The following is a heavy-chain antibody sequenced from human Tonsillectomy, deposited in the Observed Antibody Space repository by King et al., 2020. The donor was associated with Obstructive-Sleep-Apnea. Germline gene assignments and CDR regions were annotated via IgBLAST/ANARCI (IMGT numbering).Heavy chain of an antibody. J-gene: IGHJ4*02. Sequence: VQLVESGGGVVQPGRSLRLSCAASGFTFSSYAMYWVRQAPGKGLEWVAVISKDGSNKYYADSVKGRFTISRNNSKNTLYVQMNSLRAADTAGYYCARGEYCSSTSCYWEYDFDYWGQGTLVTVSS. CDR3: ARGEYCSSTSCYWEYDFDY. CDR2: ISKDGSNK. V-gene: IGHV3-30*04. D-gene: IGHD2-2*01. CDR1: GFTFSSYA.